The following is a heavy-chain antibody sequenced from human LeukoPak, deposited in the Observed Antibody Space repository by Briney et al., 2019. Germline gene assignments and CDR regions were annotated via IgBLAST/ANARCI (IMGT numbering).Heavy chain of an antibody. D-gene: IGHD6-13*01. CDR1: GFSFSQYA. CDR3: ANWYPVRAFDI. Sequence: PGGSLRLSCAASGFSFSQYAISWVRQAPGSGLEWVSAITGSGDRTYYAASVKGRFTISRDNSKNTVYLQMNSLRAEDTAVYYCANWYPVRAFDIWGQGTMVTVSS. J-gene: IGHJ3*02. V-gene: IGHV3-23*01. CDR2: ITGSGDRT.